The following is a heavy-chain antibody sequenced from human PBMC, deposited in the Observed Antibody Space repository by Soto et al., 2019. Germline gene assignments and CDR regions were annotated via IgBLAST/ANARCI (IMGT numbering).Heavy chain of an antibody. CDR3: AQETRDSSGYSPFDY. V-gene: IGHV4-31*03. CDR2: ISYRGRT. D-gene: IGHD3-22*01. Sequence: LSLTCTVSGGSITSGDYYWSWIRQHPGKGLEWIGYISYRGRTYYNPSLKSRLTISLDTSKNQFSLKLNSLTVADTAVYYCAQETRDSSGYSPFDYWGQGTLVTVSS. CDR1: GGSITSGDYY. J-gene: IGHJ4*02.